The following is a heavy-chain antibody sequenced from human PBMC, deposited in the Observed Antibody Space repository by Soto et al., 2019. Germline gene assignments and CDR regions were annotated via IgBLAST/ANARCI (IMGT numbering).Heavy chain of an antibody. V-gene: IGHV4-39*01. D-gene: IGHD6-19*01. CDR3: ARHSIAVRKNNWFDP. CDR1: GGSIIGSDYY. J-gene: IGHJ5*02. CDR2: VFYLGST. Sequence: PSETLSLTCTVSGGSIIGSDYYWGWVRQPPGKGLEWIGSVFYLGSTYYNPSLKSQVTMSVDTSKNQFSLKLTSVTAADTAIYYCARHSIAVRKNNWFDPWGQGTPVTVSS.